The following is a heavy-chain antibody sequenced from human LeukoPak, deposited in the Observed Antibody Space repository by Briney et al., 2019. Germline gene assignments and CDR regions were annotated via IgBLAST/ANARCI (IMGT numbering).Heavy chain of an antibody. V-gene: IGHV4-59*01. CDR1: GGSISSYY. D-gene: IGHD2-2*02. CDR3: ASGPVVPAAIAQGAFDI. J-gene: IGHJ3*02. Sequence: SETLSLTCTVSGGSISSYYWSWIRQPPGKGLEWIGYIYYSGNTNYNPSLKSRVTISVDTSRNQFSLKVTSVTAEDTAVYYCASGPVVPAAIAQGAFDIWGQGTMVTVSS. CDR2: IYYSGNT.